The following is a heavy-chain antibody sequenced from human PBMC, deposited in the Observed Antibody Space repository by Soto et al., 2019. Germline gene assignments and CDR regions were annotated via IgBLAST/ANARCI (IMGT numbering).Heavy chain of an antibody. CDR2: ISAYNGNT. Sequence: QVQLVQSGAEVKKPGASVKVSCKASGYTFTSYGISWVRQAPGQGLEWMGWISAYNGNTNYAQKLQGRVTMTTDTSTSNAYMELRSLRSDDTAVYYCARERRLRRGYRYGYYAFAIWGQGTMVTVSS. V-gene: IGHV1-18*01. J-gene: IGHJ3*02. D-gene: IGHD5-18*01. CDR3: ARERRLRRGYRYGYYAFAI. CDR1: GYTFTSYG.